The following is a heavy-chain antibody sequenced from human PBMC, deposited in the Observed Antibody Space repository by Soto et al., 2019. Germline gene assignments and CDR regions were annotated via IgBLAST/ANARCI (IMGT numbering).Heavy chain of an antibody. CDR3: ATGRGVRGVIITTYYYYGLDV. CDR1: GGSFSGYY. J-gene: IGHJ6*02. Sequence: QVQLQQWGAGLLKPSETLSLTCAVYGGSFSGYYWSWIRQPPGKGLEWIGEINHSGSTNYNPALKSRVHRSVDTAKNHFSLKLSSVSAADTAVYYCATGRGVRGVIITTYYYYGLDVWGQGTTVTVSS. CDR2: INHSGST. D-gene: IGHD3-10*01. V-gene: IGHV4-34*01.